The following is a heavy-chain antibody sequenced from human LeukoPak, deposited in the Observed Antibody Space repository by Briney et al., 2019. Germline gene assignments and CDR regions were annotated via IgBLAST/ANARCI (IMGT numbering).Heavy chain of an antibody. V-gene: IGHV1-2*02. Sequence: ASVKVSCKASRCTFTGYYMHWVRQAPGQGLEWMGWINPNNGGTNYAQKFQGRVTMTRDTSISTAYMELSSLRSEDTAVYYCAREGYYGSGQRNWFDPWGQGTLVTVSS. J-gene: IGHJ5*02. D-gene: IGHD3-10*01. CDR2: INPNNGGT. CDR1: RCTFTGYY. CDR3: AREGYYGSGQRNWFDP.